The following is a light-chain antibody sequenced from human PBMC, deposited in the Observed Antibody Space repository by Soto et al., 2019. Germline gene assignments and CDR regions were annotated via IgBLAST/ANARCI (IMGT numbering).Light chain of an antibody. J-gene: IGKJ3*01. Sequence: EIVLTQSPDTLSLSPGERATLSCRASQSVSSSLAWYQQKPGQAPRLLIYDASNRATGIQPRFSCSGSGTEFTLTISSIQPEDFAGYYCHQRSNWPPEVTFGPGTKVDIK. CDR3: HQRSNWPPEVT. CDR1: QSVSSS. V-gene: IGKV3-11*01. CDR2: DAS.